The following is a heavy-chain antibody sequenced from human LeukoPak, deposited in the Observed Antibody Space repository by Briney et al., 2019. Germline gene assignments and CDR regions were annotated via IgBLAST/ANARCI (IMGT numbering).Heavy chain of an antibody. Sequence: SQTLSLTCTVSGGSLSSANYYWSWIRQPAGKALEWIGRIYTSGSPKYNPSLKSRVTISVDTSKNQFSLKLSSVTAADTAVYYCARDRRWGYFDYWGQGTLVTVSS. D-gene: IGHD7-27*01. CDR1: GGSLSSANYY. CDR2: IYTSGSP. J-gene: IGHJ4*02. CDR3: ARDRRWGYFDY. V-gene: IGHV4-61*02.